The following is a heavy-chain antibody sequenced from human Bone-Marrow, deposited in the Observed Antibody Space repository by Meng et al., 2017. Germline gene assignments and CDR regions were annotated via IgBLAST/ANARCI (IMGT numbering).Heavy chain of an antibody. J-gene: IGHJ6*02. Sequence: GESLKISCAASGFTFRRYWMSWDRQAPGKGLEWVANMDQDGSQTYYVDSVKGRFTISRDNAKNSLYLQMNSLRAEDTAVYYCARDYYGSGKVHGMDVWGLGTTVTVSS. V-gene: IGHV3-7*01. CDR2: MDQDGSQT. CDR1: GFTFRRYW. D-gene: IGHD3-10*01. CDR3: ARDYYGSGKVHGMDV.